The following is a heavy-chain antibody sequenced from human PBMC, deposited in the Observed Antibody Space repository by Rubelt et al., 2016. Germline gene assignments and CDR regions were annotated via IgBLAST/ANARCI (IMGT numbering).Heavy chain of an antibody. CDR2: IKQDGSEK. V-gene: IGHV3-7*01. D-gene: IGHD5-18*01. J-gene: IGHJ4*02. CDR3: AREVGRGYSDGFPNY. CDR1: GFTFSSYW. Sequence: EVQLVESGGGLVQPGGSLRLSCAASGFTFSSYWMSWVRQAPGKGLEWVANIKQDGSEKYYVDSVKGRFTISRDNAKNSLYLQMNSLRAEDTAVYYCAREVGRGYSDGFPNYWGQGTLVTVSS.